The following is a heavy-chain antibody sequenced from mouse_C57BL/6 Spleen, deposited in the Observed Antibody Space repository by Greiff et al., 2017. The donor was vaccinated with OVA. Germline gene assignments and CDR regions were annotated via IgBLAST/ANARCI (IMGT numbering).Heavy chain of an antibody. CDR3: ARGSDEAGWFAY. J-gene: IGHJ3*01. CDR2: FHPYNDDT. CDR1: GYTFTTYP. Sequence: VQLQQSGAELVKPGASVKMSCKASGYTFTTYPIEWLKQTHGKSLEWIGNFHPYNDDTKYNEKFKGKATLTVEKSSSTVYLELSRLTSDDSAVYYCARGSDEAGWFAYWGQGTLVTVSA. V-gene: IGHV1-47*01. D-gene: IGHD2-13*01.